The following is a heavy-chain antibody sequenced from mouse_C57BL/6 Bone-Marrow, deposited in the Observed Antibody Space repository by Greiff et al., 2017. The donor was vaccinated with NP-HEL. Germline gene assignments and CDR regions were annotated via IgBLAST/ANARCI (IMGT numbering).Heavy chain of an antibody. J-gene: IGHJ2*01. D-gene: IGHD2-1*01. Sequence: QVQLQQPGAELVMPGASVKLSCKASGYTFTSYWMHWVKQRPGQGLEWIGEIDPSDSYTTYNQKFKGKSTLTVDKSSSTAKVPLSSLTSEDSAVYYCARESYYGNPRRIFFDTGGKGTTLTVS. V-gene: IGHV1-69*01. CDR3: ARESYYGNPRRIFFDT. CDR2: IDPSDSYT. CDR1: GYTFTSYW.